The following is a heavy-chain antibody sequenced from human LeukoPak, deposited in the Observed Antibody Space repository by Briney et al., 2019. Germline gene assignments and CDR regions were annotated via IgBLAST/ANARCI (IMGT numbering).Heavy chain of an antibody. CDR3: ARGGDSGYVY. Sequence: SETLSLTCAVYGGSFSGYYWSWIRQPPGKGLEWIGEINHSGSTNYNPSLKSRVTISVDTSKNQFSLKLSSVTAADTAVYYFARGGDSGYVYWGQGTLVTVSS. D-gene: IGHD5-12*01. CDR2: INHSGST. V-gene: IGHV4-34*01. CDR1: GGSFSGYY. J-gene: IGHJ4*02.